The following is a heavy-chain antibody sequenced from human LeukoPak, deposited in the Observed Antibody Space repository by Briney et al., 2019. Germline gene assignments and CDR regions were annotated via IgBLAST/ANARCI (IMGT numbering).Heavy chain of an antibody. CDR2: ISGSGGST. CDR3: ARVRRENYYGSGSYYNAIWFDP. J-gene: IGHJ5*02. Sequence: GGSLRLSCAASGFTFSSYAMSWVRQAPGKGLEWVSAISGSGGSTYYADSVKGRFTISRDNSKNTLYLQMNSLRAEDTAVYYCARVRRENYYGSGSYYNAIWFDPWGQGTLVTVSS. V-gene: IGHV3-23*01. D-gene: IGHD3-10*01. CDR1: GFTFSSYA.